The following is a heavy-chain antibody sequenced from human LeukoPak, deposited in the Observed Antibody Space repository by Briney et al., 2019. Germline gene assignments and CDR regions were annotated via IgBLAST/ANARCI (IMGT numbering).Heavy chain of an antibody. CDR2: IYYSGST. Sequence: PSETLSLTCTVSGGSISSSSYYWGWIRQPPGKGLEWIGSIYYSGSTYYNPSLKRRVTRSVDTSKYQFSLKLSSVTAADTAVYYCARAYCGSYCSSLNPLFWFDPWGQGTLVTVSS. D-gene: IGHD2-21*01. J-gene: IGHJ5*02. V-gene: IGHV4-39*07. CDR3: ARAYCGSYCSSLNPLFWFDP. CDR1: GGSISSSSYY.